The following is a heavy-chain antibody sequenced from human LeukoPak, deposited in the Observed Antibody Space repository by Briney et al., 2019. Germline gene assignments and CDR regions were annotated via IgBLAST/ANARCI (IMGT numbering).Heavy chain of an antibody. CDR2: INPDNGYT. V-gene: IGHV1-3*01. CDR3: ARDRGRCSGGCSSEFFYD. D-gene: IGHD2-21*02. J-gene: IGHJ4*02. CDR1: GYTFTAYA. Sequence: GASVKVSCKASGYTFTAYAMHWVRQAPGQRLEWMGWINPDNGYTKYSQKFQRRVTITRDTSANTAYLELSTLTSEDTAVYYCARDRGRCSGGCSSEFFYDWGEGALVTVSS.